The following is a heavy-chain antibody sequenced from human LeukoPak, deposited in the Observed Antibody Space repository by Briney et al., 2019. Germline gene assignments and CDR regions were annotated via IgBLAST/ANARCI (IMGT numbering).Heavy chain of an antibody. CDR1: GASISGSHYY. CDR3: ARHRVGGILFDY. Sequence: RSSETLSLTGTVSGASISGSHYYWCWIRQPPGKGLEGIATIYYSGSTYYNPSLKSRVSISVDTSRNQFSLRLSSVTAADTAVYYCARHRVGGILFDYWGQGTLVTVSS. V-gene: IGHV4-39*01. J-gene: IGHJ4*02. D-gene: IGHD6-19*01. CDR2: IYYSGST.